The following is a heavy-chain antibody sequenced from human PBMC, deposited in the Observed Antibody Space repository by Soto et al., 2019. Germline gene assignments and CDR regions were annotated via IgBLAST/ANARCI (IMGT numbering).Heavy chain of an antibody. V-gene: IGHV4-59*04. CDR1: GGSISSYY. Sequence: SETLSLTCTVSGGSISSYYWSWIRQPPGKGLEWIGYIYYSGSTYYNPSLKSRVTISVDTSKNQFSLKLSSVTAADTAVYYCARGYYDFWSGLNLYYYYYGMDVWGQGTTVTVSS. D-gene: IGHD3-3*01. J-gene: IGHJ6*02. CDR3: ARGYYDFWSGLNLYYYYYGMDV. CDR2: IYYSGST.